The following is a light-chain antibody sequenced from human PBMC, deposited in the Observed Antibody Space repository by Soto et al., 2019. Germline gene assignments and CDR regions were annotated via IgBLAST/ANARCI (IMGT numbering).Light chain of an antibody. V-gene: IGLV2-23*01. CDR1: SSDVGSYNL. Sequence: QSALTQPASVSGSPGQSITISCTGTSSDVGSYNLVSWYRQHPGKAPKLMIYEGSKRPSGVSNRFSGSKSGNTASLTISGLQAEDEADYYCCSYAGSSTLVFGGGTKGTVL. J-gene: IGLJ2*01. CDR2: EGS. CDR3: CSYAGSSTLV.